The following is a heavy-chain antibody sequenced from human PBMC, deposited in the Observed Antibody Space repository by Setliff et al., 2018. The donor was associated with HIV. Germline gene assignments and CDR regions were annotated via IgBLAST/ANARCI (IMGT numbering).Heavy chain of an antibody. CDR1: GGYFSGYY. D-gene: IGHD2-15*01. Sequence: SETLSLTCAVYGGYFSGYYWSWIRQPPGKGLEWIGEINHNESTKYNPSLKSRVTIFVDTSKTQFSLKLSSVTAADTSVYYCARVRPSPGCSGGSCFPKYYYYYMDVWGKGTTVTVSS. CDR3: ARVRPSPGCSGGSCFPKYYYYYMDV. V-gene: IGHV4-34*01. J-gene: IGHJ6*03. CDR2: INHNEST.